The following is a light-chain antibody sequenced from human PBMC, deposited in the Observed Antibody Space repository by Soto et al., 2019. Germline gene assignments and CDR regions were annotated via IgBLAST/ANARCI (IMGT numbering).Light chain of an antibody. V-gene: IGKV3-11*01. J-gene: IGKJ1*01. CDR2: GAS. Sequence: DIVLTQSPATLSLSPGERATLTCRASQSVSSFLAWYQQKPGQAPRLLIYGASIRATGIPARFSGSGSGTDFTITISSLEPEDFAVYYCQQRSNWPPWTFGHGTKVEIK. CDR3: QQRSNWPPWT. CDR1: QSVSSF.